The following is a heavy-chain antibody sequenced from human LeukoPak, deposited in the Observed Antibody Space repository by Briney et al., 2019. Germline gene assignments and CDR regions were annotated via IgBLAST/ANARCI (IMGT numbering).Heavy chain of an antibody. V-gene: IGHV4-39*07. CDR3: ARNFWSGYGIYYYYYMDV. CDR2: IYFGGNT. Sequence: SETLSLTCAVSGGSIRTSTYYWGWIRQPPGKGLEWIGSIYFGGNTYYNPSLKSRVTISVDTSKNQFSLKLSSVTAADTAVYYCARNFWSGYGIYYYYYMDVWGKGTTVTVSS. J-gene: IGHJ6*03. D-gene: IGHD3-3*01. CDR1: GGSIRTSTYY.